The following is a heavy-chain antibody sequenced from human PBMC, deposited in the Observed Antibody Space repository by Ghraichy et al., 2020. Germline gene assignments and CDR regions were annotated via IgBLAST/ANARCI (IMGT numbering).Heavy chain of an antibody. CDR3: ANGNSASLFDH. J-gene: IGHJ5*02. D-gene: IGHD6-13*01. CDR1: GFTFSTHA. V-gene: IGHV3-23*01. Sequence: GGSLRLSCAASGFTFSTHAMTWVRQAPGKGLEWVSGISGSGRSTYYTDSLQGRFTISRDNSKNTVYLHMNSLRAEDTAVYYCANGNSASLFDHWGRGTLVTVCS. CDR2: ISGSGRST.